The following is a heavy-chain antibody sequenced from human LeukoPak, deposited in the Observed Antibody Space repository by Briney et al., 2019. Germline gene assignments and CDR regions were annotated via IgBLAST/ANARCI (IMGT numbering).Heavy chain of an antibody. V-gene: IGHV3-7*01. CDR3: ARATAMIVVVPVGAFDI. Sequence: GGSLRLSCAASGFTFSSYWMSWVRQAPGKGLEWVANIKQDGSEKYYVDSVKGRFTISRDNAKNSLYLQMNSLRAEDTAVYYCARATAMIVVVPVGAFDIWGQGTMVTVSS. J-gene: IGHJ3*02. CDR1: GFTFSSYW. CDR2: IKQDGSEK. D-gene: IGHD3-22*01.